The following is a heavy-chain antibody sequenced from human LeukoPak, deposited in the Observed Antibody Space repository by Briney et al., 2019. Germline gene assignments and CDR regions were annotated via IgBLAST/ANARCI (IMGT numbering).Heavy chain of an antibody. Sequence: GSSVKVSCKASGGTFSSYAISWVRQAPGQGLEWMGGIIPIFGTANYAQKFQGRATITADKSTSTAYMELSSLRSEDTAVYYCARYSAGAVVTPFDYWGQGTLVTVSS. CDR1: GGTFSSYA. CDR2: IIPIFGTA. V-gene: IGHV1-69*06. J-gene: IGHJ4*02. D-gene: IGHD4-23*01. CDR3: ARYSAGAVVTPFDY.